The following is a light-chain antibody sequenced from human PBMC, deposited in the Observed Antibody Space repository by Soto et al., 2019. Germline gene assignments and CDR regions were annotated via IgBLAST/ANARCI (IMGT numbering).Light chain of an antibody. Sequence: DIQMTQSPATLSACVGDRVTITCRASQSISGRLAWYQQRAGIAPKLLLYEASSLDNGVPSRFSGSGSGTEFTLTISSLQPDDFATYYCQQYYRHWTFGHGTKVDIK. CDR2: EAS. J-gene: IGKJ1*01. CDR3: QQYYRHWT. V-gene: IGKV1-5*01. CDR1: QSISGR.